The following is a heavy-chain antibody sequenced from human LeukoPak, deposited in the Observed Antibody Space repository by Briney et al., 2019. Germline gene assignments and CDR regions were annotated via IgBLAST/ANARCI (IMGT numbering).Heavy chain of an antibody. CDR1: GFTFSSYG. CDR3: AKDLASSSRYYYYYYMDV. V-gene: IGHV3-30*02. Sequence: GGSLRLSCAASGFTFSSYGMHWVRQAPGKGLEWVAFIRYDGSNKYYADSVKGRFTISRDNSKNTLYLQMNSLRAEDTAVYYCAKDLASSSRYYYYYYMDVWGQGTLVTVSS. CDR2: IRYDGSNK. J-gene: IGHJ6*03. D-gene: IGHD6-13*01.